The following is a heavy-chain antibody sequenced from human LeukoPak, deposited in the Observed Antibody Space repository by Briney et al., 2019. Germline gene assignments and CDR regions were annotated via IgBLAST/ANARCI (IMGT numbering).Heavy chain of an antibody. CDR3: ARGVGGAGGDSPNLYYFDY. Sequence: GASVKVSCKASGYTFTSYAMNWVRQAPGQGLEWMGWINTNTGNPTYAQGFTGRFVFSLDTSVSTAYLQISSLKAEDTAVYYCARGVGGAGGDSPNLYYFDYWGQGTLVTVSS. CDR1: GYTFTSYA. V-gene: IGHV7-4-1*02. J-gene: IGHJ4*02. CDR2: INTNTGNP. D-gene: IGHD2-21*02.